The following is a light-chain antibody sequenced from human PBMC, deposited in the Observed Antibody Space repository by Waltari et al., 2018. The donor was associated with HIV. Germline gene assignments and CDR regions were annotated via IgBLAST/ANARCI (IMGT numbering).Light chain of an antibody. CDR1: ALTKQY. V-gene: IGLV3-25*03. Sequence: SFELTQPPSVSVSPGQTARITCSADALTKQYAYWYQQKPGQAPVLVIFKDTERHSGIPERFSGSSSGTTVTLTISGVQAEDEADYYCQSADNTGNYVFGTGTKVTV. J-gene: IGLJ1*01. CDR2: KDT. CDR3: QSADNTGNYV.